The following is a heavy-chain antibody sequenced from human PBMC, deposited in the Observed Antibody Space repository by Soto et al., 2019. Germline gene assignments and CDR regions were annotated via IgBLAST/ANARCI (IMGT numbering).Heavy chain of an antibody. CDR1: GYTFTSYD. CDR3: ARGARVRGVIPY. CDR2: MNPNSGNT. Sequence: ASVKVSCKASGYTFTSYDINWVRQATGQGLEWMGWMNPNSGNTGYAQKFQGRVTMTRNTSISTAYMELSSLRSEDTAVYYCARGARVRGVIPYWGQGTLVTVSS. D-gene: IGHD3-10*01. V-gene: IGHV1-8*01. J-gene: IGHJ4*02.